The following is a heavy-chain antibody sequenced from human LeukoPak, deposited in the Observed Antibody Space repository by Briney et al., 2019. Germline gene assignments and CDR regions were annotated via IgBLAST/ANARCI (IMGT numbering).Heavy chain of an antibody. J-gene: IGHJ4*02. CDR2: ISYDGSNK. V-gene: IGHV3-30*03. CDR3: ALSGIAATKNYFDY. D-gene: IGHD6-13*01. Sequence: GGSLRLSCAASGFTFSSYGMHWVRQAPGKGLEWVAVISYDGSNKYYADSVKGRFTISRDNSKNTLYLQMNSLRAEDTAVYYCALSGIAATKNYFDYWGQGTLVTVSS. CDR1: GFTFSSYG.